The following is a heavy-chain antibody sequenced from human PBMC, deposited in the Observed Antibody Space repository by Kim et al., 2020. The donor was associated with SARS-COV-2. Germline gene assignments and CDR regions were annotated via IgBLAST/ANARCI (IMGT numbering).Heavy chain of an antibody. J-gene: IGHJ4*02. Sequence: GGSLRLSCAASGFTFSNYHMHWVRQAPGKGLEWVALIWYDGINKYYVDSVKGRFSISRDNSKNTLYLQMNSLRAEDTAVYFCVRGTDYSDRSGYYLFDYWGQGTLVTVSS. V-gene: IGHV3-33*01. CDR3: VRGTDYSDRSGYYLFDY. CDR2: IWYDGINK. D-gene: IGHD3-22*01. CDR1: GFTFSNYH.